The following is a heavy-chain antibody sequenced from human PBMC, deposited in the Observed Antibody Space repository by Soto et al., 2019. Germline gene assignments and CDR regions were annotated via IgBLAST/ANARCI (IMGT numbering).Heavy chain of an antibody. CDR1: GFSFSDYY. CDR3: ARDNVGGGMALEY. D-gene: IGHD1-26*01. V-gene: IGHV3-11*01. Sequence: QVHLEESGGGLVKPGGSLRLSCTASGFSFSDYYMSWIRQAPGKGLEWLSDISDSGRITHHADSVEGRFIISRDNANNSLYLQTSSLRPEDSAISYCARDNVGGGMALEYWGQGSLVTVSS. CDR2: ISDSGRIT. J-gene: IGHJ4*02.